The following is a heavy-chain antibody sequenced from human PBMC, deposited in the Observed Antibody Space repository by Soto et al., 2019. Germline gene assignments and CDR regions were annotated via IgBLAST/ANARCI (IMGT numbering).Heavy chain of an antibody. D-gene: IGHD5-12*01. Sequence: ASVKVSCKASGYTFTSYDINWVRQATGQGLEWMGWMNPNSGNTGYAQNFQGRVTMTRDTSISTAYMELSSLRSEDTAAYYCASVGATRTLWFDPWGQGTLVTVSS. V-gene: IGHV1-8*01. J-gene: IGHJ5*02. CDR3: ASVGATRTLWFDP. CDR2: MNPNSGNT. CDR1: GYTFTSYD.